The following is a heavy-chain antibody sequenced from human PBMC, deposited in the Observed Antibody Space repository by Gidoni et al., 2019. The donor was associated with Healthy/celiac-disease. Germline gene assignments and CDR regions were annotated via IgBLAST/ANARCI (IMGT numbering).Heavy chain of an antibody. V-gene: IGHV3-30-3*01. Sequence: QVQLVESGGGVVQPGRSLSLSCAATGFTLSTYDMHGVRQAPGKGLEWVAVIAYDGSNEYYADSVKGRFTISRDNSKNTLYLQMNSLRAEDTAVYYCARDWVDTAMASYYYYGMDVWGQGTTVTVSS. CDR2: IAYDGSNE. D-gene: IGHD5-18*01. J-gene: IGHJ6*02. CDR1: GFTLSTYD. CDR3: ARDWVDTAMASYYYYGMDV.